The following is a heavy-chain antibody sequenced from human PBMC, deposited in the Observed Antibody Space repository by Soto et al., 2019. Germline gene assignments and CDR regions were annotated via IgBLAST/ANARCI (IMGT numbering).Heavy chain of an antibody. D-gene: IGHD5-18*01. Sequence: ASVKVSCKASGYTFTSYAMNWVRQAPGQGLEWMGWINTNTGNPTYAQGFTGRFVFSLDTSVSTAYLQICSLKAEDTAVYYCARGGKRYSYGGNNWFDPRRQGTLVTVSS. CDR3: ARGGKRYSYGGNNWFDP. J-gene: IGHJ5*02. V-gene: IGHV7-4-1*01. CDR1: GYTFTSYA. CDR2: INTNTGNP.